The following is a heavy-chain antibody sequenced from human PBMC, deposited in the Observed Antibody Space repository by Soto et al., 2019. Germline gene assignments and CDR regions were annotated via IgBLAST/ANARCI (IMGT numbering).Heavy chain of an antibody. CDR1: GFTVSSNF. J-gene: IGHJ4*02. Sequence: PGGSLRLSCAASGFTVSSNFMSWVRQAPGKGLEWVSIIYSDGRTYYADSVKGRFTISRDNSKNTLYLQMNSQRADDTAVYYCASRRNPYGAYDYWGQGTLVTVSS. CDR3: ASRRNPYGAYDY. V-gene: IGHV3-66*01. D-gene: IGHD4-17*01. CDR2: IYSDGRT.